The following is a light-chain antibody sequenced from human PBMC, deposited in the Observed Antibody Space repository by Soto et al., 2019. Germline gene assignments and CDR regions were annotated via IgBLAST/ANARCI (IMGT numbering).Light chain of an antibody. CDR1: QSVSSSY. CDR3: QQYGSSPLT. V-gene: IGKV3-20*01. CDR2: GAS. J-gene: IGKJ3*01. Sequence: EIVVTQSPGTMSLSPGERDTLSCRASQSVSSSYLPWYQQKPDQAPRLLIYGASSMATGIPDRFSGSGSGTDFTITSCRLEPGDLAVYYCQQYGSSPLTFSPGTKVDI.